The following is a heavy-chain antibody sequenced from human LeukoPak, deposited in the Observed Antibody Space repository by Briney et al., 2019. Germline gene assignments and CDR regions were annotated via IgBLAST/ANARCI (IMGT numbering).Heavy chain of an antibody. D-gene: IGHD7-27*01. CDR2: INSDGSST. CDR1: GFTFSSYW. CDR3: AKEKLGFDY. Sequence: GRSLRLSCAASGFTFSSYWMHWVRQAPGKGLVWVSRINSDGSSTRYADSVKGRFTISRDNSKNTLYLQMNSLRAEDTAVYYCAKEKLGFDYWGQGTLVTVSS. J-gene: IGHJ4*02. V-gene: IGHV3-74*01.